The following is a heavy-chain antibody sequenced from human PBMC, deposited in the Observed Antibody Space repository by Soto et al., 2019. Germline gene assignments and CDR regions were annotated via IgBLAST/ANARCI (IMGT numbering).Heavy chain of an antibody. CDR1: GGSISVYY. J-gene: IGHJ6*04. V-gene: IGHV4-59*01. Sequence: QVQLQESGPGLVKPSETLSLTCTVSGGSISVYYWSWIRQPPGKGLEWIGYIYDSGRTNYNPSLKSRVTISVDTSENQFSLKMNSVTAADTAVYYCARDSIKPQYGMDVWGKGTTVTVSS. CDR3: ARDSIKPQYGMDV. CDR2: IYDSGRT.